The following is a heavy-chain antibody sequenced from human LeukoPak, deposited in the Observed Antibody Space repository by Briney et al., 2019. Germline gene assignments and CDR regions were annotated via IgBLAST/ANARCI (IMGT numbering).Heavy chain of an antibody. V-gene: IGHV1-69*13. Sequence: SVKVSCKASGGTFSSYAISWVRQAPGQGLEWMGGIIPIFGTANYARKFQGRVTITADESTSTAYMELSSLRSDDTAVYYCARERVGYDFWSGNRDGMDVWGQGTTVTVSS. J-gene: IGHJ6*02. D-gene: IGHD3-3*01. CDR3: ARERVGYDFWSGNRDGMDV. CDR2: IIPIFGTA. CDR1: GGTFSSYA.